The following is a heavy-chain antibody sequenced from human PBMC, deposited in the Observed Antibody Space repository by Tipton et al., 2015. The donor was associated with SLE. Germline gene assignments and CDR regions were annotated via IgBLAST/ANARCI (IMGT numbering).Heavy chain of an antibody. J-gene: IGHJ3*02. CDR3: ARATDFGSGSFSTFDI. CDR1: GGSVSIGDYW. CDR2: IYNSGST. D-gene: IGHD3-10*01. Sequence: TLSLTCSVSGGSVSIGDYWWTWIRQHPGKGLEWIGYIYNSGSTHFNPSLRSRISMSVDMSKNQFSLKLTSVTAADTAVYYCARATDFGSGSFSTFDIWGQGTMVTVSS. V-gene: IGHV4-31*03.